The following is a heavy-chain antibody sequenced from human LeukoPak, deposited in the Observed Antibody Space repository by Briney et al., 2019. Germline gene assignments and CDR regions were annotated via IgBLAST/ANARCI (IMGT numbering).Heavy chain of an antibody. CDR2: LYNTGST. D-gene: IGHD3-22*01. V-gene: IGHV4-4*07. J-gene: IGHJ4*02. CDR1: GGSISSYY. CDR3: ARDLIGGSSGYYDY. Sequence: SETLSLTCSVSGGSISSYYWSWIRQPAWKGLEWIGRLYNTGSTNYNPSLKSRVTISVDTSKDQFSLRLSSVTAADTAVYYCARDLIGGSSGYYDYWGQGTLVTVSS.